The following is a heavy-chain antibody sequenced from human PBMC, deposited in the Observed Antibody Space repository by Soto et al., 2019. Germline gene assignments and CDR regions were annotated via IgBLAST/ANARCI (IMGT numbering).Heavy chain of an antibody. CDR1: GYTFTSYD. V-gene: IGHV1-8*01. J-gene: IGHJ6*03. CDR2: MNPNSGNT. Sequence: ASVKVSCKASGYTFTSYDINWVRQATGQGLEWMGWMNPNSGNTGYAQKFQGRVTMTRNTSISTAYMELSSLRSEDTAVYYCARGYRSYEGYYYYMDVWGKGTTVTVSS. D-gene: IGHD3-16*02. CDR3: ARGYRSYEGYYYYMDV.